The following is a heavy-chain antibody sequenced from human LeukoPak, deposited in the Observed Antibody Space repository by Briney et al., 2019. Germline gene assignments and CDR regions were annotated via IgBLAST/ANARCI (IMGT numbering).Heavy chain of an antibody. Sequence: ASVKVSCKASGYTFSTYGINWVRQAPGQGLEWMGWISGYNGNTNYGQKFQDRVTMTTDTSTTTAYMELSSLRSEDTAVYYCTREGIYSPDPSSYHRDAFDIWGQGTVVTVSS. CDR2: ISGYNGNT. D-gene: IGHD3-10*01. CDR3: TREGIYSPDPSSYHRDAFDI. CDR1: GYTFSTYG. V-gene: IGHV1-18*01. J-gene: IGHJ3*02.